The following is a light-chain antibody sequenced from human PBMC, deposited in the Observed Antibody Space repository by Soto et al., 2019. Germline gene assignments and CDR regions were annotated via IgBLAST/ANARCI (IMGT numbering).Light chain of an antibody. CDR1: QSVSSSH. J-gene: IGKJ3*01. V-gene: IGKV3-20*01. Sequence: EIVLTQSPGTLSLSPGERGTLSCRTSQSVSSSHLAWYQQKPGQAPRLLIYGASSRATGIPVRFSGSVSGTDFTVTISRLEPEDCAVLFCQLYGGSPPFTFGPGTKVDIK. CDR2: GAS. CDR3: QLYGGSPPFT.